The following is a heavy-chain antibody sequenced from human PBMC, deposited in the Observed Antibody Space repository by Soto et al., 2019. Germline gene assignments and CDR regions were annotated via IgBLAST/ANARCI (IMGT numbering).Heavy chain of an antibody. V-gene: IGHV1-69*13. CDR1: GGTFSSYA. D-gene: IGHD6-6*01. CDR2: IIPIFGTA. CDR3: ARPSIAARSTPFDY. Sequence: RASVKVSCKASGGTFSSYAISWVRQAPGQGLEWMGGIIPIFGTANYAQKFQGRVTITADESTSTAYMELSSLRSEDTAVYYCARPSIAARSTPFDYWGQGTLVTVSS. J-gene: IGHJ4*02.